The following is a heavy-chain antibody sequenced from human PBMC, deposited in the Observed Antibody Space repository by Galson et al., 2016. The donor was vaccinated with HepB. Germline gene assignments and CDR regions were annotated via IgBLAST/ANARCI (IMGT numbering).Heavy chain of an antibody. V-gene: IGHV3-73*01. CDR3: AKCTLNTGGCMDV. D-gene: IGHD1-14*01. Sequence: SLRLSCAASGFTFSGSAMHWVRQASGKGLEWVGRIRSKTNNYATAYAASVKGRFTISRDDSKNTAYLQMDSLRAEDTAVYYCAKCTLNTGGCMDVWGEGTAVTVSS. J-gene: IGHJ6*03. CDR1: GFTFSGSA. CDR2: IRSKTNNYAT.